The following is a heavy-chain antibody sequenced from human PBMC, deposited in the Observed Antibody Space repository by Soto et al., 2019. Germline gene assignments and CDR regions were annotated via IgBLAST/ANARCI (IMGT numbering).Heavy chain of an antibody. J-gene: IGHJ4*02. Sequence: PVESLKISCKGSGYSFTNSWINWVRQMPVKVLEWMGRIDPRDSYANYSPSFQVHVTISADKSISTAYLQWSSLKASDTAMYYCTRQSETYYDSSGYYFDYWGQGTLVTVSS. CDR3: TRQSETYYDSSGYYFDY. V-gene: IGHV5-10-1*01. CDR2: IDPRDSYA. D-gene: IGHD3-22*01. CDR1: GYSFTNSW.